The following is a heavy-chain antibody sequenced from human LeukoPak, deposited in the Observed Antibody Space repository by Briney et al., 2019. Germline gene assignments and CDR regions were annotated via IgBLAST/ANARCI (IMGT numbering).Heavy chain of an antibody. CDR2: IKQDGSEK. J-gene: IGHJ4*02. Sequence: GGSLRLSCAASGFTFSSYSMKWVRQAPGKGLEWVANIKQDGSEKYYVDSVKGRFTISRDNAKNSLYLQMNSLRAEDTAVYYCARVFLRIPHSGYDYWGQGTLVTVSS. V-gene: IGHV3-7*01. D-gene: IGHD3-22*01. CDR1: GFTFSSYS. CDR3: ARVFLRIPHSGYDY.